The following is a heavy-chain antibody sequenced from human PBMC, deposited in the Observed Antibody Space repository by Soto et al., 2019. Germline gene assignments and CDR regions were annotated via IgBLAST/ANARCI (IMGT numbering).Heavy chain of an antibody. V-gene: IGHV1-18*01. CDR2: ISGYNGNT. Sequence: QVQLVQSRGEVKKPGASVKVSCKTSGYSFTTYGISWVRQAPGQGLEWMGWISGYNGNTNYAQKLQGRVTMTTDTSTSTAYMELRSLRSDATVVYYCAREGPAPYYYYGMDVWGQGSTVTVSS. CDR1: GYSFTTYG. CDR3: AREGPAPYYYYGMDV. J-gene: IGHJ6*02.